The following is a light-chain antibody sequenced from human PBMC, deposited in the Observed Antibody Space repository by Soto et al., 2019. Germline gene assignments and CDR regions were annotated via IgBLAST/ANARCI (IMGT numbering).Light chain of an antibody. CDR1: SSDVGGYNY. J-gene: IGLJ2*01. CDR2: DVT. CDR3: CSYAGYYTLV. V-gene: IGLV2-11*01. Sequence: QLVLTQPRSVSGSPGQSVTISCTGTSSDVGGYNYVSWYQQHPGKTPKLMIYDVTNRPSGVPDRFSGSKSGNTASLTISGLQAEDEADYYCCSYAGYYTLVFGGGTKLTVL.